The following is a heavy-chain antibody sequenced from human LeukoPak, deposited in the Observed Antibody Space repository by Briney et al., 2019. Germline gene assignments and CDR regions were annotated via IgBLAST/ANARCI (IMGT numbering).Heavy chain of an antibody. V-gene: IGHV1-46*01. CDR3: ARDWLLRYSQGGFDS. J-gene: IGHJ4*02. D-gene: IGHD3-9*01. CDR2: INPTGGST. Sequence: ASVKVSCKASGYTFTSYYMHWVRQAPGQGLEWMGLINPTGGSTGYAQKLQGRVTMTTDTSTSTAYMELSSLRYDDTAVYYCARDWLLRYSQGGFDSWGQGSLVTVSS. CDR1: GYTFTSYY.